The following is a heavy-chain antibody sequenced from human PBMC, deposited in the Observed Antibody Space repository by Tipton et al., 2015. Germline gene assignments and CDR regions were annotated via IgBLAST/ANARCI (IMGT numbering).Heavy chain of an antibody. CDR3: ARFRFDYFDY. D-gene: IGHD3-3*01. V-gene: IGHV4-61*01. Sequence: TLSLTCTVSGDSVSSGSYYWSWIRQPPGKGLEWIGYIYYSGSTKYSPSLKSRVTISVDSSKTQLSLKLRSVTAADTAVYYCARFRFDYFDYWGHGTLVTVSS. CDR1: GDSVSSGSYY. CDR2: IYYSGST. J-gene: IGHJ4*01.